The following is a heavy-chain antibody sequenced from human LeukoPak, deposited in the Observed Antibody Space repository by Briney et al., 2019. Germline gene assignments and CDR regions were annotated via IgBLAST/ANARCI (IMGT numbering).Heavy chain of an antibody. CDR1: EFPFSKAW. D-gene: IGHD3-10*01. CDR3: TSVGFGPYYFDN. J-gene: IGHJ4*02. V-gene: IGHV3-15*01. Sequence: PGGSLRLSCAVTEFPFSKAWMSWVRQAPGKWLEWVGRIKSKTDGGTTDYAAPVKGRFTISRDDSKNTLYLQVNSLKTEDTAVYYCTSVGFGPYYFDNWGQGTLVTVSS. CDR2: IKSKTDGGTT.